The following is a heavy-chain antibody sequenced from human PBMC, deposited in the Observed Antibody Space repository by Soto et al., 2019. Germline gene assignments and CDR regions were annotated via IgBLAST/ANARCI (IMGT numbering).Heavy chain of an antibody. CDR2: IYYSGST. V-gene: IGHV4-30-4*01. D-gene: IGHD1-20*01. Sequence: QVQLQESGPGLVKPSQTLSLTCTVSGGSISSGDDFWTWIRQPPGKGLEWIGYIYYSGSTYYNPYLKSRLTMSVDTSKNKFSLKLSSVTAADTAVYYCARDRAKWKDYYYYGMDVWGQGTRVTVSS. CDR3: ARDRAKWKDYYYYGMDV. CDR1: GGSISSGDDF. J-gene: IGHJ6*02.